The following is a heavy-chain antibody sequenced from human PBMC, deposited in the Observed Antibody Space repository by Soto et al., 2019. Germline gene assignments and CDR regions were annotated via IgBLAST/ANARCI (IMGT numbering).Heavy chain of an antibody. CDR1: GGSISSGGYS. CDR3: PRVPDY. V-gene: IGHV4-30-2*01. D-gene: IGHD2-2*01. CDR2: MYHSGST. Sequence: PSETLSLTCAVSGGSISSGGYSWSWIRQPPGKGLEWIGYMYHSGSTYYNPSLISRVTISIDRSKNQFSLKLSSVTAADTSEYYCPRVPDYWGQGILVTVSS. J-gene: IGHJ4*02.